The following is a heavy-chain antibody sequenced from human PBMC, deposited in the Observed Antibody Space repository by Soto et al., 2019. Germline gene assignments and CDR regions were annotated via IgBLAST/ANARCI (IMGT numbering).Heavy chain of an antibody. V-gene: IGHV3-74*02. Sequence: EVQLVESGGGLVQPGGSLRLSCAASGFTFTSYWMHWVRQAPGKGLVWVSSIKSDGSSTNYADSVKGRFTISRDNAKNTVYLQMNSLRAEDTAVYYCARGGRGGFDYWGQGAPVAVSS. CDR1: GFTFTSYW. D-gene: IGHD3-16*01. CDR3: ARGGRGGFDY. J-gene: IGHJ4*02. CDR2: IKSDGSST.